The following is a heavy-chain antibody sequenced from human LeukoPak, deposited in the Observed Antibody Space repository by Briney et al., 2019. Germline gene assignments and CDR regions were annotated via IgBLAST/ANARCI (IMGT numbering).Heavy chain of an antibody. J-gene: IGHJ6*03. CDR2: IYYSGST. V-gene: IGHV4-59*12. D-gene: IGHD6-13*01. CDR1: GGSISSYY. CDR3: ARVAEGIYSSSWHDPGYYYYYYMDV. Sequence: SETLSLTCTVSGGSISSYYWSWIRQPPGKGLEWIGYIYYSGSTNYNPSLKSRVTISVDTSKNQFSLKLSSVTAADTAVYYCARVAEGIYSSSWHDPGYYYYYYMDVWGKGTTVTASS.